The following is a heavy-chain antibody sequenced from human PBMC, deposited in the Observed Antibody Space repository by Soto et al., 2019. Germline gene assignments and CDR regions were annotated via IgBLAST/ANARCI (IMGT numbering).Heavy chain of an antibody. V-gene: IGHV1-69*02. J-gene: IGHJ6*03. CDR1: GGTFSSYT. Sequence: QVQLVQSGAEVKKPGSSVKVSCKASGGTFSSYTISWVRQAPGQGLEWMGRIIPILGIANYAQKFQGRVTITADKSTRTAYMELSSMRSEDTAVYYCASKYSSSSGYYYYYMDVWGKGATVTVSS. D-gene: IGHD6-6*01. CDR2: IIPILGIA. CDR3: ASKYSSSSGYYYYYMDV.